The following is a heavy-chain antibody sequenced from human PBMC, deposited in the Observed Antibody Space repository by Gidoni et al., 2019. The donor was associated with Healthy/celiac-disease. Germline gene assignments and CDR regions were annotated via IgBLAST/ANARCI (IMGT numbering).Heavy chain of an antibody. CDR2: ISYDGSNK. CDR3: ARDSGREYYYYGMDV. CDR1: GFTFSSYA. V-gene: IGHV3-30-3*01. D-gene: IGHD3-10*01. J-gene: IGHJ6*04. Sequence: QVQLVASGGGVVQPGRSLRLSCAASGFTFSSYAMHWVRQAPGKGLEWVAVISYDGSNKYYADSVKGRFTISSDNSKNTLYLQMNSLRAEDTAVYYCARDSGREYYYYGMDVWGKGTTVTVSS.